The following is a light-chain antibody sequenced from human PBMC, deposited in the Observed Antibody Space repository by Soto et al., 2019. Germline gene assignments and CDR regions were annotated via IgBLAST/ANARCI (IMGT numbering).Light chain of an antibody. CDR3: QQLNSYPL. Sequence: DIQLTQSPSFLSASVGDRVTITCRASQGISSYLAWYQQKPGKAPKLLIYAASTLQSGVPSRFSGSGSGTEFTLTISSLQPEDFATYYGQQLNSYPLFGPGTKVDTK. J-gene: IGKJ3*01. CDR2: AAS. CDR1: QGISSY. V-gene: IGKV1-9*01.